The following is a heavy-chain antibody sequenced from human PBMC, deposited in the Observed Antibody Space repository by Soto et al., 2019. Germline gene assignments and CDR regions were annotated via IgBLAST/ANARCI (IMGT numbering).Heavy chain of an antibody. CDR3: NVNSSGWHYFDS. D-gene: IGHD6-25*01. CDR1: GGSITNTNYY. CDR2: TFSRGCT. Sequence: QLHLQESGPGVVKPSETLSLTCSVSGGSITNTNYYWVWMRQPTGKGPELFGNTFSRGCTTYNPSLKRRATISVDTSNNEFSLRLTSVTATDTAVYYCNVNSSGWHYFDSWGQGILVTVSS. J-gene: IGHJ4*02. V-gene: IGHV4-39*01.